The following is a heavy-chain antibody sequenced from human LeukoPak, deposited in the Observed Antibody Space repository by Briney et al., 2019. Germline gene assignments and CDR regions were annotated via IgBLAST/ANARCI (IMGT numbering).Heavy chain of an antibody. CDR1: GLPYCTHS. J-gene: IGHJ5*02. CDR3: ARVCNP. V-gene: IGHV3-21*04. CDR2: ISSSGSYI. Sequence: GGPLSLFCGASGLPYCTHSENGLPHDPGKGLQWVSSISSSGSYIYYADTVKGRFTISTDDARIALCLQMSSLRAGDTAVYCCARVCNPWGQGILVTV.